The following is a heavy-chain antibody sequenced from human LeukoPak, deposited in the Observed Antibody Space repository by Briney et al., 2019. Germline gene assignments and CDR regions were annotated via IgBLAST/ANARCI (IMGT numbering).Heavy chain of an antibody. J-gene: IGHJ6*03. CDR3: ARAWYYYMDV. CDR1: GGSFSGYY. CDR2: IYYSGST. Sequence: SETLSLTCSVYGGSFSGYYWSWIRQPPGKGLEWIGYIYYSGSTNYNPSLKSRVTISVDTSKNQFSLKLSSVTAADTAVYYCARAWYYYMDVWGKGTTVTVSS. V-gene: IGHV4-59*01.